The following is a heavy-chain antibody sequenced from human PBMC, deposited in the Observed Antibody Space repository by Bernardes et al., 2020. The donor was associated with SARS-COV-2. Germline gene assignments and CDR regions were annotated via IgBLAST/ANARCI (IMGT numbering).Heavy chain of an antibody. CDR2: IYYSGST. V-gene: IGHV4-59*08. CDR1: GGSISSYY. Sequence: SETLSLTCTVSGGSISSYYWSWIRQPPGKGLEWIGYIYYSGSTNYNPSLKSRVTISVDTSKNQFSLKLSSVTAADTAVYYCARHGYYGSGSYSQNWFDPWGQGTLVTVSS. J-gene: IGHJ5*02. D-gene: IGHD3-10*01. CDR3: ARHGYYGSGSYSQNWFDP.